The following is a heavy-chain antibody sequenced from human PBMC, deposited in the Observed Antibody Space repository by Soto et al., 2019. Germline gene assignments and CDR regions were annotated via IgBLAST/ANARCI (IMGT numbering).Heavy chain of an antibody. CDR3: TTDLAQWSSSWLKTRAFDI. D-gene: IGHD6-13*01. J-gene: IGHJ3*02. CDR1: GFTFSNAW. V-gene: IGHV3-15*01. Sequence: GGSLRLSCAASGFTFSNAWMSWVRQAPGKGLEWVGRIKSKTDGGTTDYAAPGKGRFTISRDDSKNTLYLQMNSLKTEDTAVYYCTTDLAQWSSSWLKTRAFDIWGQGTMVTVSS. CDR2: IKSKTDGGTT.